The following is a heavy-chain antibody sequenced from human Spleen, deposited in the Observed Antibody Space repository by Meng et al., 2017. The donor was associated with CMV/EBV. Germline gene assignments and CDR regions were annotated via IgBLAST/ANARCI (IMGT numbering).Heavy chain of an antibody. D-gene: IGHD2-2*01. J-gene: IGHJ4*02. CDR2: LSLEGSDK. Sequence: GESLKISCAASGFTFSTSGMHWVRQAPGRGLEWVASLSLEGSDKYYADSVKGRFTISRDNSKNTLYLQINSLRAEDTAMYYCTREVDDTSCYASWGQGTLVTVSS. CDR3: TREVDDTSCYAS. V-gene: IGHV3-30-3*01. CDR1: GFTFSTSG.